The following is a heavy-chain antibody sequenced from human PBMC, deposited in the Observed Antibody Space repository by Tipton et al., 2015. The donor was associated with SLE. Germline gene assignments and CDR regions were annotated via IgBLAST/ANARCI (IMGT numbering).Heavy chain of an antibody. V-gene: IGHV3-49*03. CDR3: TRMGTRGHPFDI. D-gene: IGHD7-27*01. J-gene: IGHJ3*02. Sequence: LSLTCTGSGFIFGDYAVTWFRQSPGKGLEWVGHINSKRYGGTTQYAASVRGRFTISRDDSKALAYLQVDSLKIEDSALYYCTRMGTRGHPFDIWGQGTMVTVSS. CDR1: GFIFGDYA. CDR2: INSKRYGGTT.